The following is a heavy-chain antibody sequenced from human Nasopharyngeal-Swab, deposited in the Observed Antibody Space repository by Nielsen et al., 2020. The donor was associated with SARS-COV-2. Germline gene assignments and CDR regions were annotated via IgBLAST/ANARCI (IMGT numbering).Heavy chain of an antibody. CDR1: GGSFSGYY. V-gene: IGHV4-34*01. J-gene: IGHJ6*02. D-gene: IGHD3-3*01. CDR3: ARDGFYDFWSGYGGDDFYGMDV. CDR2: INQSGST. Sequence: SETLSLTCAVYGGSFSGYYWSWIRQSPGKGLEWIGEINQSGSTNYNPPLKSRVTISVDTSKNQFSLKLSSVTAADTAVYYCARDGFYDFWSGYGGDDFYGMDVWGQGTTVTVSS.